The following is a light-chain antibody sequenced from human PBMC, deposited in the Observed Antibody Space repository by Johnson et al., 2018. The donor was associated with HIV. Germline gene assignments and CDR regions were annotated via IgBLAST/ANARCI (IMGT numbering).Light chain of an antibody. Sequence: QSVLTQPPSVSAAPGQKVTISCSGSSSNIGNNYVSWYQQLLGTAPTLLIYENNKRPSGIPDRFSGSKSGTSATLGITGLQTGDEADYYCGTWDSSLSAYVFGTGTKVTVL. CDR2: ENN. V-gene: IGLV1-51*02. CDR3: GTWDSSLSAYV. CDR1: SSNIGNNY. J-gene: IGLJ1*01.